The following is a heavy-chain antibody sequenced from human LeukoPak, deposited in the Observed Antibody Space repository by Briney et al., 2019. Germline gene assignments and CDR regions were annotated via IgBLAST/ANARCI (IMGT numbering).Heavy chain of an antibody. D-gene: IGHD5-18*01. J-gene: IGHJ6*03. CDR2: ISSSSSYI. CDR3: AREVTHSYYMDV. Sequence: PGGSLRLSWAASGFTFSNYWMHWVRQAPGKGLVWVSSISSSSSYIYYVDSVKGRFTISRDNAKNSLDLQMNSLRAEDTAVYSCAREVTHSYYMDVWGKGTTVTVSS. V-gene: IGHV3-21*01. CDR1: GFTFSNYW.